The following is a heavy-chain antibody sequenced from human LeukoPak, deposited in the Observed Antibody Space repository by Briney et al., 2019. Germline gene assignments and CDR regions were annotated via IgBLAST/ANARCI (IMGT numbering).Heavy chain of an antibody. J-gene: IGHJ4*02. CDR3: ATETNGRHYDY. Sequence: PGGSLRLSCTASGLTFSTSGVNWVRQAPGEGVEWVASIGPTGSDRYHADAIKGRFTISRDNANNFLYLQMNSLRAEDTAVYYCATETNGRHYDYWGQGTLLTVSS. V-gene: IGHV3-21*06. CDR2: IGPTGSDR. D-gene: IGHD1-14*01. CDR1: GLTFSTSG.